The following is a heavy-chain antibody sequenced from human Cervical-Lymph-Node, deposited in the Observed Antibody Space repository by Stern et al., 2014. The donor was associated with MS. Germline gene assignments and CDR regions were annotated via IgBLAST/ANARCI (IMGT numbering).Heavy chain of an antibody. D-gene: IGHD1-26*01. CDR3: ARGELKEGLVRGMDV. CDR1: GGTFSSYA. Sequence: VQLVESGAEVKKPGSSVKVSCKASGGTFSSYAITWVRQAPGQGLEGMGGSIPIFGRANYAQKFQGRVTITADESTSTAYMELSSLRSEDTAVYYCARGELKEGLVRGMDVWGQGTTVTVSS. V-gene: IGHV1-69*01. J-gene: IGHJ6*02. CDR2: SIPIFGRA.